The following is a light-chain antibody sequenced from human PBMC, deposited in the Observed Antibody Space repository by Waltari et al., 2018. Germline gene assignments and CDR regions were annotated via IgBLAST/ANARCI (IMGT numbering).Light chain of an antibody. Sequence: DIVMTQSPDSLAVSLGERATIYCKSSQSVLYSSNNKNDLAWYQQKPGQPPKLLIYWASTRESGVPDRFSGSGSGTDFTLTISSLQAEDVAVYYCQQYYSTPQTFGQGTKLEIK. V-gene: IGKV4-1*01. CDR2: WAS. CDR1: QSVLYSSNNKND. CDR3: QQYYSTPQT. J-gene: IGKJ2*01.